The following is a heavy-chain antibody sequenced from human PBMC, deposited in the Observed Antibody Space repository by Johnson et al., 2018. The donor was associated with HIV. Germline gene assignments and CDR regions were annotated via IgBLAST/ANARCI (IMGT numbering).Heavy chain of an antibody. D-gene: IGHD4-17*01. CDR3: ARGPAGTVTTGNDAFDI. CDR2: IWYDGINK. V-gene: IGHV3-33*01. CDR1: GFSFSTYG. Sequence: QVQLVESGGDVVQPGRSLRLSWAASGFSFSTYGMHWVRQAPGKGLEWVANIWYDGINKYYVDSVKGRFTISRDNAKNSLYLQMNSLRAEDTAVYYCARGPAGTVTTGNDAFDIWGQGTMVTVSS. J-gene: IGHJ3*02.